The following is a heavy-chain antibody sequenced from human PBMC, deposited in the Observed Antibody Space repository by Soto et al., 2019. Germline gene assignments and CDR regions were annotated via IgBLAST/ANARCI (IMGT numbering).Heavy chain of an antibody. CDR2: ISGSGGST. J-gene: IGHJ3*02. V-gene: IGHV3-23*01. CDR1: GFTFSTYA. CDR3: AKIPHSSSWYLDAFDI. D-gene: IGHD6-13*01. Sequence: GGSLRLSCAASGFTFSTYAMSWVRQAPGKGLEWVSAISGSGGSTYYADSVKGRFTISRDNSKNTLYLQMNSLRAEDTAVYYCAKIPHSSSWYLDAFDIWGQGTMVTVSS.